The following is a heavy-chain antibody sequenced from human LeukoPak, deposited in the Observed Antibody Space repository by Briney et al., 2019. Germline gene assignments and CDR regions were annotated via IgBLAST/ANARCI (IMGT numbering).Heavy chain of an antibody. CDR2: ISSSGSTI. CDR1: GFTFSDYY. V-gene: IGHV3-11*01. Sequence: GGSLRLSCAASGFTFSDYYMSWIRQAPGKGLEWVSYISSSGSTIYYADSLKGRFTISRDNAKNSLYLQMNSLRAEDTAVYYCARLGYCSSTSCSNYYYYGMDVWGQGTTVTVSS. CDR3: ARLGYCSSTSCSNYYYYGMDV. D-gene: IGHD2-2*01. J-gene: IGHJ6*02.